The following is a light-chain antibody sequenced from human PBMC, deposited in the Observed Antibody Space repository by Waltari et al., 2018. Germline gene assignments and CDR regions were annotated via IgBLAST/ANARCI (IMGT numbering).Light chain of an antibody. CDR2: YDS. V-gene: IGLV3-21*04. Sequence: SYVLTQPPSMSVPPGETASISCGGYNIATKSVQWYQQRPGQAPVLVMYYDSDRPSGIPERFSGSNTGDTATLTISRIEAGDEADYYCQVWDSSSDHPWVFGGGTKLTVL. J-gene: IGLJ3*02. CDR1: NIATKS. CDR3: QVWDSSSDHPWV.